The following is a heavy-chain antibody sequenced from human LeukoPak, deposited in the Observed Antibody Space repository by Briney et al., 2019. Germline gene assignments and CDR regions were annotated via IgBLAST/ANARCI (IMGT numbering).Heavy chain of an antibody. CDR2: ISSNGGST. J-gene: IGHJ4*02. CDR3: ARATGIVGAPD. Sequence: GGSLRLSCAASGFTFSSYAMHWVRQAPGKGLECVSAISSNGGSTFYANSVKGRFTISRDNSKNTLYLQMGCLRAEDMAVYYCARATGIVGAPDWGQGTLVTVSS. V-gene: IGHV3-64*01. CDR1: GFTFSSYA. D-gene: IGHD1-26*01.